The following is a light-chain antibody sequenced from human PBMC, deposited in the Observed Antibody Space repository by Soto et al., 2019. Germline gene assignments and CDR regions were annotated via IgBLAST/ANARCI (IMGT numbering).Light chain of an antibody. Sequence: QSALTQPASVSGSPGQSTTISCTGTSSDVGGYNEVSWYQQRPGKAPKLMIYDVSNRPSGVSNRFSGSKSGNTTSLTISGLQAEDEAYYYCSSHAAGSTLIFGGGTKVTVL. CDR2: DVS. CDR1: SSDVGGYNE. CDR3: SSHAAGSTLI. J-gene: IGLJ2*01. V-gene: IGLV2-14*03.